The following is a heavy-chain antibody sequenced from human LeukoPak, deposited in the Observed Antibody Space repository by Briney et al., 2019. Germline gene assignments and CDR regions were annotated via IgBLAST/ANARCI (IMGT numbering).Heavy chain of an antibody. V-gene: IGHV3-23*01. D-gene: IGHD4-17*01. CDR3: AKGFYGDSRNYIFDY. Sequence: QSGGSLRLSCEASGFTFNAHAMSWVRQAPGKGPEWISAISGSGGNTYYADSVKGRFTISRDNSKNTLYLQMNGLRADDSAVYYCAKGFYGDSRNYIFDYWGQGALVTAPS. CDR2: ISGSGGNT. CDR1: GFTFNAHA. J-gene: IGHJ4*02.